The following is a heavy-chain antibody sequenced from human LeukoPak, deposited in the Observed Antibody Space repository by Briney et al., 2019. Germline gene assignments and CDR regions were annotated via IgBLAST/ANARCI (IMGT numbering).Heavy chain of an antibody. CDR3: ARHPFWSGDPAERPYYYYYMDV. J-gene: IGHJ6*03. V-gene: IGHV4-39*01. D-gene: IGHD3-3*01. CDR2: IYYDGST. Sequence: PSETLSLTCTVSGDSDDSIKSSSYYWAWIRLPPGKGLEWVGSIYYDGSTYYNPSLRGRVTISVDTSKSQFSVKLNSVTAADTAVYYCARHPFWSGDPAERPYYYYYMDVWGKGTTVTVSS. CDR1: GDSDDSIKSSSYY.